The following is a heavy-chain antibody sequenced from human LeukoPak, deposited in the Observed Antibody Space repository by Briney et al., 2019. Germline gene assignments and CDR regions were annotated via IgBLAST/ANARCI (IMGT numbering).Heavy chain of an antibody. CDR1: GGSISSGDYY. J-gene: IGHJ3*02. V-gene: IGHV4-30-4*02. CDR2: IYSSGST. Sequence: SETLSLTCTVSGGSISSGDYYWSWIRQPPGKGLEWIGYIYSSGSTYFNLSLTSRVTISVDTSKNQFSLNLTSVTAADTAVYYCARADYGGNSAAFNIWGQGTMVTVSS. D-gene: IGHD4-23*01. CDR3: ARADYGGNSAAFNI.